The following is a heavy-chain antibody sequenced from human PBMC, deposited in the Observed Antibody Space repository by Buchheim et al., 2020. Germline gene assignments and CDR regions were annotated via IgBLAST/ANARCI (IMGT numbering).Heavy chain of an antibody. CDR2: ISGSGGST. D-gene: IGHD1-26*01. CDR1: GFTFSIYA. V-gene: IGHV3-23*01. J-gene: IGHJ4*02. Sequence: EVQLLESGGGLVQPGGSLRLSCAASGFTFSIYAMSWVRQAPGKGLEWVSAISGSGGSTYYADSVKGRFTISRHNSKNTLYLQMNSLRAEDTAVYYCAKAPPQSGSYYPNTYFDYWGQGTL. CDR3: AKAPPQSGSYYPNTYFDY.